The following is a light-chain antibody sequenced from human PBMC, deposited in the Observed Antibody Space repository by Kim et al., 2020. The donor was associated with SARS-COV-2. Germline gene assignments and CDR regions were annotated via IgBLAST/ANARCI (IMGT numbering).Light chain of an antibody. CDR2: GKN. V-gene: IGLV3-19*01. CDR1: SLRSYY. Sequence: SSELTQDPAVSVALGQTVRITCQGDSLRSYYASWYQQKPGQAPVLVIYGKNNRPSGIPDRFSGSSSGNTASLTITGAQAEDEADYYCNSRDSRGNHPAVF. CDR3: NSRDSRGNHPAV. J-gene: IGLJ1*01.